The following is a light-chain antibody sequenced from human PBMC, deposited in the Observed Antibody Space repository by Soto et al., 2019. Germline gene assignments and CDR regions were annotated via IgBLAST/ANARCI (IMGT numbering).Light chain of an antibody. CDR2: KAS. J-gene: IGKJ1*01. Sequence: DIQMTPSPSTLAATVGDRVTLTCRASQSISSWLAWYQQKPGKAPKLLIYKASSLESGVPSRFSGSGSGTEFTLTISSLQPDDFATYYCQQYNSYVTFGQGTKVDIK. CDR3: QQYNSYVT. CDR1: QSISSW. V-gene: IGKV1-5*03.